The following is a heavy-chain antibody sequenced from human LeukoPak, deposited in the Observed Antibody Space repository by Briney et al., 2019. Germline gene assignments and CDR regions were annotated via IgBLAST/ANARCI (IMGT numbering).Heavy chain of an antibody. Sequence: GGSLRLSCAASGFTFSSYAMSWVRQAPGKGLEWVSAISGSGGSTYYADSVKGRFTISRDNSKNTLYLQMNSLRAEDTAVYYCAKGCYYDSSGYSAEEAYLDAFDIWGQGTMVTVSS. CDR3: AKGCYYDSSGYSAEEAYLDAFDI. J-gene: IGHJ3*02. D-gene: IGHD3-22*01. CDR1: GFTFSSYA. V-gene: IGHV3-23*01. CDR2: ISGSGGST.